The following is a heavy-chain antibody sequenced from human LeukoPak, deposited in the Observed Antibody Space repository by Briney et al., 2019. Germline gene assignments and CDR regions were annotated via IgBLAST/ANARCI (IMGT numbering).Heavy chain of an antibody. CDR3: ARHRGSTWKRAFDI. D-gene: IGHD6-13*01. J-gene: IGHJ3*02. CDR1: GYSISSGYY. V-gene: IGHV4-38-2*02. CDR2: IYHSGST. Sequence: SETLSLTCTVSGYSISSGYYWGWIRQPPGKGLEWIGSIYHSGSTYYNPSLKSRVTISVDTSKNQFSLKLSSVTAADTAVYYCARHRGSTWKRAFDIWGQGTMVTVSS.